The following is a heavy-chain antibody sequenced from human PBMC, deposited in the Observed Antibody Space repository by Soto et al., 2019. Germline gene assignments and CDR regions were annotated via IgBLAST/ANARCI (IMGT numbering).Heavy chain of an antibody. Sequence: SVKVSCKASGGTFSSYAISWVRQAPGQGLEWMGGIIPIFGTANYAQKFQGRVTITADESTSTAYMELSSLRSEDTAVYYCAGPVFLPGYGRAAPGYYYYGMDVWGEGTRVTVSS. D-gene: IGHD3-9*01. V-gene: IGHV1-69*13. CDR1: GGTFSSYA. J-gene: IGHJ6*04. CDR3: AGPVFLPGYGRAAPGYYYYGMDV. CDR2: IIPIFGTA.